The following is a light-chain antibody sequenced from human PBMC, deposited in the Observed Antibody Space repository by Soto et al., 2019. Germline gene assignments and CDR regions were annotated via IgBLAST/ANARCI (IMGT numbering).Light chain of an antibody. J-gene: IGLJ2*01. CDR2: EGS. Sequence: QSALTQPASVSGSPGQSITISCTGTSSDVGGYNYVSWYQQHPGKAPKLMIYEGSNRPSGVSNLFSGSKSGNTASLTISGLQAEDEADYYCSSYTSSSTLVVFGGGTKLTVL. CDR1: SSDVGGYNY. V-gene: IGLV2-14*01. CDR3: SSYTSSSTLVV.